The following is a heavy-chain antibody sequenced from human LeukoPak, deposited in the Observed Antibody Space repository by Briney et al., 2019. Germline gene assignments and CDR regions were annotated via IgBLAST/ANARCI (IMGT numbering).Heavy chain of an antibody. D-gene: IGHD2-15*01. J-gene: IGHJ6*02. V-gene: IGHV4-61*01. CDR2: IYYSGST. Sequence: SETLSLTCAVSGGSVSSGSYYWSWIRQPPGKGLEWIVYIYYSGSTNYNPSLKSRVTISVDTSKNQFSLKLSSVTAADTAVYYCATGYCSGGSCYSHYYYYGMDVWGQGTTVTVSS. CDR1: GGSVSSGSYY. CDR3: ATGYCSGGSCYSHYYYYGMDV.